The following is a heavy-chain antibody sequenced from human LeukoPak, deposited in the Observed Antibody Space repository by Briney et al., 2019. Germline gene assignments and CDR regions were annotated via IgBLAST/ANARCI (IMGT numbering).Heavy chain of an antibody. V-gene: IGHV4-39*07. Sequence: SETLSLTCTVSGGSISSSTYYWGWIRQPPGKGLEWIGSIYYSGSTYYNPSLKSRVTISVDTSKNQFSLKLSSVTAADTAVYYCARGALPGLVPDYWGQGTLVTVSS. CDR2: IYYSGST. CDR1: GGSISSSTYY. J-gene: IGHJ4*02. D-gene: IGHD6-19*01. CDR3: ARGALPGLVPDY.